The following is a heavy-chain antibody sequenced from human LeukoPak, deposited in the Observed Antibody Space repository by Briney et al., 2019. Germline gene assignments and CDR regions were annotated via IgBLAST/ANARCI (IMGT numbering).Heavy chain of an antibody. V-gene: IGHV3-23*01. CDR3: GSSAPRIVGASKGLID. CDR2: IDGSGDNT. J-gene: IGHJ4*02. CDR1: GFTFSNYA. D-gene: IGHD1-26*01. Sequence: GGSLRLSCASSGFTFSNYAMSWVRQAPGKGLGWVSGIDGSGDNTYYADSAKGRFTISRDNSKNTLYLRMNSLRVEDTAVYYCGSSAPRIVGASKGLIDWGQGTLVTVSP.